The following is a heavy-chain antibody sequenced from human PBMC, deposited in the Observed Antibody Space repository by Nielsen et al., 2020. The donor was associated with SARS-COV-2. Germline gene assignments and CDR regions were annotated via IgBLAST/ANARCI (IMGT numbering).Heavy chain of an antibody. J-gene: IGHJ5*02. V-gene: IGHV7-4-1*02. CDR3: ARESIVVVPAAMTWFDP. CDR2: INTNTGNP. D-gene: IGHD2-2*01. Sequence: ASVKVSCKASGYTFTSYAMNWVRQAPGQGLEWMGWINTNTGNPTYAQGFTGRFVFSLDTSVSTAYLQISSLKAEDTAVYYCARESIVVVPAAMTWFDPWGQGTLVTVSS. CDR1: GYTFTSYA.